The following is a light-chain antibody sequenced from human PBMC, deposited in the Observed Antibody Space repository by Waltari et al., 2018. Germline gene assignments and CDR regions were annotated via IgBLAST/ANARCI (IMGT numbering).Light chain of an antibody. CDR2: EVK. Sequence: YQHPPGTAPKLSSYEVKCRPSGVPDRFSGSKSGNTAALTISGLQAEDEAHYYCSSYTSSTAWVFGGGTKLTVL. J-gene: IGLJ3*02. CDR3: SSYTSSTAWV. V-gene: IGLV2-18*02.